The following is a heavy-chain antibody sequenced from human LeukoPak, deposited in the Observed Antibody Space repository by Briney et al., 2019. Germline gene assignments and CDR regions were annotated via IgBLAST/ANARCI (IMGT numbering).Heavy chain of an antibody. J-gene: IGHJ4*02. Sequence: SETLSLTCTVSGGSISSSSYYWSWIRQPPGKGLEWIGYIYYSGSTYYNPSLKSRVTISVDTSKNQFSLKLSSVTAADTAVYYCARGLRFLEWLFPSFDYWGQGTLVTVSS. CDR3: ARGLRFLEWLFPSFDY. D-gene: IGHD3-3*01. CDR2: IYYSGST. V-gene: IGHV4-30-4*08. CDR1: GGSISSSSYY.